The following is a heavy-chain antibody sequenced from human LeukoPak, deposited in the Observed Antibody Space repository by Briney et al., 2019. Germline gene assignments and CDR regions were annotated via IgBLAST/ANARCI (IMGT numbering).Heavy chain of an antibody. D-gene: IGHD6-19*01. Sequence: PGGSLRLSCAASGFTFSSYAMHWVRQAPGKGLEHVSSITSDGGTTYYANSVKGRFTISRDNSKNMVYLQMGSLRDEDMSVYYCAKDEAGYSSEWGQGTLVTASS. CDR1: GFTFSSYA. CDR2: ITSDGGTT. J-gene: IGHJ1*01. V-gene: IGHV3-64*01. CDR3: AKDEAGYSSE.